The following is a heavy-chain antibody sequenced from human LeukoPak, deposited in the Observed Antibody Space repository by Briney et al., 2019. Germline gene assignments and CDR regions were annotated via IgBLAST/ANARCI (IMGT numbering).Heavy chain of an antibody. V-gene: IGHV3-33*01. CDR2: IWYDGSNK. Sequence: PGRSLRLSCAASGFTFSSYGMHWVRQAPGKGLEWVAVIWYDGSNKYYADSVKGRFTISRDNSKNTLYLQMNSLRAEDTAVYYCAREVGPYAFDIWGQGTMVTVS. D-gene: IGHD1-26*01. J-gene: IGHJ3*02. CDR1: GFTFSSYG. CDR3: AREVGPYAFDI.